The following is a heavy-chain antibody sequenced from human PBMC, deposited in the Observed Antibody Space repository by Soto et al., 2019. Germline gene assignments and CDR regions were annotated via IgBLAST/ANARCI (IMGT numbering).Heavy chain of an antibody. J-gene: IGHJ6*02. CDR2: IIPILGTA. V-gene: IGHV1-69*01. CDR3: ARGYAGYCSRTSCYNEDYYYGMDV. D-gene: IGHD2-2*02. Sequence: QVQRVQSGAEVKKPGSSVKVSCKASGGTFSSYASSWVRQAPGQGLEWMGGIIPILGTAHYAQKFQGRVTTTADESTSTVYRELSSLRSEDTAVYYCARGYAGYCSRTSCYNEDYYYGMDVGGQGTTVTVSS. CDR1: GGTFSSYA.